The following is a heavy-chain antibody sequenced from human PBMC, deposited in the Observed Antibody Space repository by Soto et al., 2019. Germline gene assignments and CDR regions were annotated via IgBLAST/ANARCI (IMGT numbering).Heavy chain of an antibody. D-gene: IGHD3-16*01. CDR2: IIPIFGTA. CDR1: GGTFSSYA. V-gene: IGHV1-69*13. CDR3: ARDDVMITFGGVLTKIPMAY. Sequence: SGRVSCKASGGTFSSYAISWVRQAPGQGLEWMGGIIPIFGTANYAQKFQGRVTITADESTSTAYMELSSLRSEDTAVYYCARDDVMITFGGVLTKIPMAYWGQGTLVTVSS. J-gene: IGHJ4*02.